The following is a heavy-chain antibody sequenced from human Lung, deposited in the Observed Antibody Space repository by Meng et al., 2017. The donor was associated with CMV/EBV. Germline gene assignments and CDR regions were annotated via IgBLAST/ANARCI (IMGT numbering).Heavy chain of an antibody. J-gene: IGHJ6*02. D-gene: IGHD2-2*01. CDR1: GGPISSSSYY. CDR2: IYYSGST. CDR3: ARDGGKYCSSTSCKSKNYYYGMDV. V-gene: IGHV4-39*07. Sequence: GSLRLSCTVSGGPISSSSYYWGWIRQPPGKGLEWIGSIYYSGSTYYNPSLKSRVTISVDTSKNQFSRKLSSGTAADTAVYYCARDGGKYCSSTSCKSKNYYYGMDVWGQGTTVTVSS.